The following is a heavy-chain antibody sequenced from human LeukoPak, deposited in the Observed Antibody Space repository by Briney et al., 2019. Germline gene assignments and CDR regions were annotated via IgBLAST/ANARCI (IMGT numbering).Heavy chain of an antibody. Sequence: ASVKVSCKVSGYTLTELSMHWVRQAPGKGLEWMGGFDPEDGETIYAQKFQGRVTVTEDTSTDTAYMELSSLRSEDTAVYYCATVSGYGSGINYYGMDVWGKGTTVTVSS. V-gene: IGHV1-24*01. CDR2: FDPEDGET. D-gene: IGHD3-10*01. J-gene: IGHJ6*04. CDR1: GYTLTELS. CDR3: ATVSGYGSGINYYGMDV.